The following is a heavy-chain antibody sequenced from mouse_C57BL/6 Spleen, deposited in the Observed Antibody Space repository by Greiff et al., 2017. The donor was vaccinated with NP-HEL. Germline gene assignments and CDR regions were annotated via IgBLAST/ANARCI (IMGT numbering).Heavy chain of an antibody. Sequence: VQLQQSGPELVKPGASVKLSCKASGYTFTSYDINWVKQRPGQGLEWIGWIYPRDGSTKYNEKFKGKATLTVDTSSSTAYMELHSLTSEDSAVYFCARGYYYGSSYVRFAYWGQGTLVTVSA. CDR2: IYPRDGST. CDR3: ARGYYYGSSYVRFAY. J-gene: IGHJ3*01. D-gene: IGHD1-1*01. V-gene: IGHV1-85*01. CDR1: GYTFTSYD.